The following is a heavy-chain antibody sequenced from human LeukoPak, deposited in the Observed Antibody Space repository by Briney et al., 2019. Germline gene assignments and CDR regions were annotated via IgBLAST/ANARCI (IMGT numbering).Heavy chain of an antibody. CDR1: GYTFTGYY. J-gene: IGHJ5*02. D-gene: IGHD1-26*01. V-gene: IGHV1-2*02. CDR3: AREGSNSGSYSFSWFDP. CDR2: INPNSGAT. Sequence: ASVKVSCKASGYTFTGYYIHWVRQAPGQGLEWMAWINPNSGATNYAQKFQGRVTMTRDTSISTAYMELSRLRSDDTAVYYCAREGSNSGSYSFSWFDPWGQGTLVTVSS.